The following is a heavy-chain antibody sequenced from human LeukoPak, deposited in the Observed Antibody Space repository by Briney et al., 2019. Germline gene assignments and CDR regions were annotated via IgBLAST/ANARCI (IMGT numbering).Heavy chain of an antibody. CDR3: AGGNSKYYFDY. V-gene: IGHV3-30*02. D-gene: IGHD4-23*01. Sequence: GGSLRLSCAASGFNFRGYAMHWVRQAPGRGLEWVAFLRYDGSDQKYADSVKGRFTISRDNAKNSLYLQMNSLRAEDTAVYYCAGGNSKYYFDYWGQGTLVTVSS. J-gene: IGHJ4*02. CDR1: GFNFRGYA. CDR2: LRYDGSDQ.